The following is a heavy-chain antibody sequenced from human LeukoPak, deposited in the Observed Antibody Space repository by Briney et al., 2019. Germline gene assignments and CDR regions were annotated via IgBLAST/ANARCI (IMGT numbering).Heavy chain of an antibody. CDR3: ARHSRGFYYYYYMDV. V-gene: IGHV4-59*08. CDR1: GGSISSYY. CDR2: IYYSGST. J-gene: IGHJ6*03. D-gene: IGHD1-26*01. Sequence: SETLSLTCTVSGGSISSYYWSWIRQPPGKGLEWIGYIYYSGSTNYNPSLKSRVTISVDTSKNQFSLKLSSVTAADTAVYYCARHSRGFYYYYYMDVWGKGTTVTVSS.